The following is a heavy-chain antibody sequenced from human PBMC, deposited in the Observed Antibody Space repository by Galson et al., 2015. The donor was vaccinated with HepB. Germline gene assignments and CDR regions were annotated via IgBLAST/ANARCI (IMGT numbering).Heavy chain of an antibody. CDR3: ASLVAYYYFGMDV. D-gene: IGHD2-15*01. V-gene: IGHV3-74*01. Sequence: SLRLSCAASGFTFSKYWMYWVRHAPGKGLVWVSRINSDGSSTTYADSVKGRFTVSRDNAKNTRYLQMNSLRVEDTAVYYCASLVAYYYFGMDVWGEGTTVTVSS. J-gene: IGHJ6*04. CDR2: INSDGSST. CDR1: GFTFSKYW.